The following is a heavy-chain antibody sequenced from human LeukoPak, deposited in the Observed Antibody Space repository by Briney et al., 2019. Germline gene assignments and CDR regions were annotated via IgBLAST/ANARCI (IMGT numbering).Heavy chain of an antibody. V-gene: IGHV4-59*01. CDR3: ARGNYDSSGYYARFDY. CDR2: SYYSGST. D-gene: IGHD3-22*01. Sequence: SETLSLTCTVSGGSISTYYWSWIRQSPMKGLEWIGYSYYSGSTNYNPSLKSRVTISVDTSKNQFSLKLNSVTAADTAVYFCARGNYDSSGYYARFDYWGQGTLVTVSS. CDR1: GGSISTYY. J-gene: IGHJ4*02.